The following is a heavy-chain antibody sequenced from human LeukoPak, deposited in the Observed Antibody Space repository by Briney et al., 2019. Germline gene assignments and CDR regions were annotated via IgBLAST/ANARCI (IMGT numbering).Heavy chain of an antibody. D-gene: IGHD6-19*01. Sequence: PSETLSLTCAVSGGSISGGGYSWSWIRQPPGKGLEWIGYIYQSGSTYYNPSLKSRVTISVDRSKNQFSLKLSSVTAADTAVYYCARVKYTSGWHFDYWGQGTLVTVSS. CDR1: GGSISGGGYS. J-gene: IGHJ4*02. CDR3: ARVKYTSGWHFDY. CDR2: IYQSGST. V-gene: IGHV4-30-2*01.